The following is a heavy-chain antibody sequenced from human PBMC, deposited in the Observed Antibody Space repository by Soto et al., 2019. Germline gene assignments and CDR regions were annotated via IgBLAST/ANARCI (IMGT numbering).Heavy chain of an antibody. CDR2: IYYSGNA. CDR1: GGSIRSGGYY. Sequence: SETLSLTCTVSGGSIRSGGYYWSWVRQNPRRGLEWIGNIYYSGNAYYNPSLRSRLTISVDTSKNQFSLNLSSVTAADTAVYYCARDRLMATAGTARHYFGLDVWGQGATVTVSS. J-gene: IGHJ6*02. D-gene: IGHD5-18*01. V-gene: IGHV4-31*03. CDR3: ARDRLMATAGTARHYFGLDV.